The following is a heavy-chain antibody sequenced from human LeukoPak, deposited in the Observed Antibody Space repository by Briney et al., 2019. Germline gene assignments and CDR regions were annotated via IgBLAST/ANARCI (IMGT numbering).Heavy chain of an antibody. V-gene: IGHV3-30-3*01. CDR3: ASESNYYDSSFDY. CDR1: GFTFSSYA. D-gene: IGHD3-22*01. J-gene: IGHJ4*02. Sequence: TGGSLRLSCAVSGFTFSSYAMHWVRQAPGKGLEWVAVISYDGSNKYYADSVKGRFTISRDNSKNTLYLQMNSLRAEDTAVYYCASESNYYDSSFDYWGQGTLVTVSS. CDR2: ISYDGSNK.